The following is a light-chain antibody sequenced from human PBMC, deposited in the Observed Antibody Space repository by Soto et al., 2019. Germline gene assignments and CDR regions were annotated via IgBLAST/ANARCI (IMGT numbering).Light chain of an antibody. CDR2: AAS. CDR3: QQVESYPST. V-gene: IGKV1-9*01. Sequence: QMSQFPATQSASVGDRVIITCRASQSISSYLAWYQQKPGKAPKLLIYAASSLQSGVPSRFSGSGFGTDFTLTITSLQPEDFATYYCQQVESYPSTFGGGTKVDI. J-gene: IGKJ4*01. CDR1: QSISSY.